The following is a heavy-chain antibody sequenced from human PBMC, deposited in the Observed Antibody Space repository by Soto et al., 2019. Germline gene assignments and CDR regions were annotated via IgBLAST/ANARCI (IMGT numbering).Heavy chain of an antibody. CDR1: GGSIRSYY. J-gene: IGHJ3*02. CDR3: ATIFGVVNPDAFDI. CDR2: IYYSWST. D-gene: IGHD3-3*01. Sequence: SEILSLTCTVSGGSIRSYYWSWIRQPPGKGLEWIGYIYYSWSTNYNPSLKSRVTISVDTSKNQFSLKLSSVTAADTAVYYCATIFGVVNPDAFDIWGQGTMVTVSS. V-gene: IGHV4-59*01.